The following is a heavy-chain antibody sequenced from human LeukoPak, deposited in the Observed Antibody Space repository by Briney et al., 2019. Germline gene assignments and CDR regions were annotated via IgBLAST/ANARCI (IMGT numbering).Heavy chain of an antibody. D-gene: IGHD3-9*01. CDR3: ARDFLTGAGTFDY. V-gene: IGHV1-46*01. Sequence: ASVKVSCKASEYIFTTDYIHWVRQAPGQGLERMGTINPSGDSTTYAQNFQGRVTMTRDTSTSTVYMELSSLTSEDTAVYYCARDFLTGAGTFDYWGQGTLVTVSS. CDR1: EYIFTTDY. J-gene: IGHJ4*02. CDR2: INPSGDST.